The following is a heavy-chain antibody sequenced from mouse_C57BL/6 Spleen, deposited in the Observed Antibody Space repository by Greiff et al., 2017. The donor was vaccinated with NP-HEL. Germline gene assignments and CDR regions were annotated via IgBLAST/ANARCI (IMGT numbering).Heavy chain of an antibody. CDR1: GFTFSSYT. Sequence: DVMLVESGGGLVKPVGSLKLSCAASGFTFSSYTMSWVRQTPEKRLEWVATISGGGGNTYYPDSVKGRFTISRDNAKNTLYLQMSSLRSEDTALYYCASQKTAQAFFDYWGQGTTLTVSS. CDR2: ISGGGGNT. V-gene: IGHV5-9*01. CDR3: ASQKTAQAFFDY. J-gene: IGHJ2*01. D-gene: IGHD3-2*02.